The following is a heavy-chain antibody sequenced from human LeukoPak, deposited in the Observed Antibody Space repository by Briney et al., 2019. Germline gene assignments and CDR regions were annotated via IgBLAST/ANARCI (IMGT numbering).Heavy chain of an antibody. CDR2: INHSGST. CDR1: GGSFSGYY. J-gene: IGHJ6*03. Sequence: SETLSLTCAVYGGSFSGYYWSWIRQPPGKELEWIGEINHSGSTNYNPSLKSRVTISEDTSKNQFSLKLSSVTAADTAVYYCARGTLVVVVAATAYYYYYMDVWGKGTTVTVSS. V-gene: IGHV4-34*01. CDR3: ARGTLVVVVAATAYYYYYMDV. D-gene: IGHD2-15*01.